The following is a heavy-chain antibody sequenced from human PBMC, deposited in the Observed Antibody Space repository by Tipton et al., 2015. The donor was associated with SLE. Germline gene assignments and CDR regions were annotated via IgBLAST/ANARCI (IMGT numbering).Heavy chain of an antibody. J-gene: IGHJ6*04. CDR1: GGSISSGGYN. Sequence: TLSLTCTVSGGSISSGGYNWSWIRQHPGKGLEWIGYIYYSGSTYYNPSLKSRVTISVDTSKNQFSLKLSSVTAADTAVYYCARGFWSGYYGRMDVWGKGTTVTVSS. D-gene: IGHD3-3*01. CDR3: ARGFWSGYYGRMDV. CDR2: IYYSGST. V-gene: IGHV4-31*03.